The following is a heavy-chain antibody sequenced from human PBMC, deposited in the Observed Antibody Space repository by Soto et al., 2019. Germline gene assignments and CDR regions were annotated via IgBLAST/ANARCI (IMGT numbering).Heavy chain of an antibody. V-gene: IGHV3-49*03. CDR3: ARACTRTSFDY. Sequence: GGSLRLSCTASGFPFGDYPMSWFRQSPGKGLEWVGFIRIKAYGGTTEYAASVKGRFTISRDDSKSIAYLQMNSLKTEDTAVYYCARACTRTSFDYWGQGTLVTVSS. D-gene: IGHD4-17*01. J-gene: IGHJ4*02. CDR1: GFPFGDYP. CDR2: IRIKAYGGTT.